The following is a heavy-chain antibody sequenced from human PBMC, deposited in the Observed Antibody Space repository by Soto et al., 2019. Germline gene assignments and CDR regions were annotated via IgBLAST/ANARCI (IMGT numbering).Heavy chain of an antibody. CDR1: GFTFSDYY. CDR3: ARTGRSGYDLLGIVG. V-gene: IGHV3-11*06. CDR2: ISSSSSYT. J-gene: IGHJ4*02. Sequence: GGSLRLSCAASGFTFSDYYMSWIRQAPGKGLEWVSYISSSSSYTNYADSVKGRFTISRDNAKNSLYLQMNSLRAEDTAVYYCARTGRSGYDLLGIVGWGQGTLVTVSS. D-gene: IGHD5-12*01.